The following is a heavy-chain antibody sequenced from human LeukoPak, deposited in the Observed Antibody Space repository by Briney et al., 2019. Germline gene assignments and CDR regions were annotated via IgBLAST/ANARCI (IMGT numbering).Heavy chain of an antibody. J-gene: IGHJ4*02. CDR3: ARGQGGSSHYYDRGTYYFDY. CDR1: GGSFSGYY. CDR2: INHSGST. D-gene: IGHD3-22*01. Sequence: SETLSLTCAVYGGSFSGYYWSWIRQPPVKGMEWIGEINHSGSTNYNPSLKSRVTISVDTSKNQFSLKLSSVTAADTAVYYCARGQGGSSHYYDRGTYYFDYWGQGTLVTVSS. V-gene: IGHV4-34*01.